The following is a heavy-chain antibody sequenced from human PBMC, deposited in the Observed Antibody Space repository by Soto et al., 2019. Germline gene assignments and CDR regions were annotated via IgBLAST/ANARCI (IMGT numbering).Heavy chain of an antibody. J-gene: IGHJ3*01. CDR1: GGSISSSSYY. Sequence: ETLSLTCTVSGGSISSSSYYWGWIRQPPGKGLEWISALYDVDGTFYADSVKGRFTTSSDSSKTTVYLQMNGLRPDDTAVYYCASWHEREHAYDVWGRGTTVTVSS. D-gene: IGHD1-1*01. V-gene: IGHV3-53*01. CDR2: LYDVDGT. CDR3: ASWHEREHAYDV.